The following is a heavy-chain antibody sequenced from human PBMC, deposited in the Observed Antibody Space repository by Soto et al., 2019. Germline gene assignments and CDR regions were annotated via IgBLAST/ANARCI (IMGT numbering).Heavy chain of an antibody. V-gene: IGHV1-69*13. CDR2: IIPIFGTA. Sequence: SVKVSCKASGGTFSSYAISWVRQAPGQGLEWMGGIIPIFGTANYAQKFQGRVTITADESTSTAYMELSSLRSEDTAVYYCAGGPPPGAYSSSSAVDYWGQGTLVTVSS. CDR1: GGTFSSYA. D-gene: IGHD6-6*01. J-gene: IGHJ4*02. CDR3: AGGPPPGAYSSSSAVDY.